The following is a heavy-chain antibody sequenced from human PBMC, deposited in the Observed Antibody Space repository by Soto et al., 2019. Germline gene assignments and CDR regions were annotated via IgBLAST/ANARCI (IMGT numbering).Heavy chain of an antibody. V-gene: IGHV1-8*01. CDR1: GYTFTSYD. D-gene: IGHD3-3*01. CDR3: ARPPYDFWSGYSGYYYGMDV. Sequence: ASVKVSCKASGYTFTSYDINWVRQATGQGLEWMGWTNPNSGNTGYAQKFQGRVTMTRNTSISTAYMELSSLRSEDTAVYYCARPPYDFWSGYSGYYYGMDVWGQGTTVTVSS. CDR2: TNPNSGNT. J-gene: IGHJ6*02.